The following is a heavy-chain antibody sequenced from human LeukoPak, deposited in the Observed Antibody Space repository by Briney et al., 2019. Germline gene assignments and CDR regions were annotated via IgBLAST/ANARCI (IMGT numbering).Heavy chain of an antibody. J-gene: IGHJ5*02. CDR3: ARVRPTVAVAGTFWFDP. D-gene: IGHD6-19*01. CDR2: IYYSGST. Sequence: SETLSLTCTVSGGSISSYYWSWTRQPPGKGLEWIGYIYYSGSTNYNPSLKSRVTISVDTSKNQFSLKLSSVTAADTAVYYCARVRPTVAVAGTFWFDPWGQGTLVTVSS. CDR1: GGSISSYY. V-gene: IGHV4-59*01.